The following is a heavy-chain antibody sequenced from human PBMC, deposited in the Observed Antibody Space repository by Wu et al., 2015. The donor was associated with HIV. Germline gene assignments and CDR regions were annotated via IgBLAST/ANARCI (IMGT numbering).Heavy chain of an antibody. Sequence: QVQMAQSGPEVKRPGASVKVSCKASGYDFTRYYLHWVRQAPGQGLEWMGIIDPSTSSSKNAQKFHDRLTMTRDTSTNTVYMELTSLTSDDTAVYYCARGKLSGIEFFPHWGQGTLVTVSS. J-gene: IGHJ1*01. CDR1: GYDFTRYY. CDR2: IDPSTSSS. D-gene: IGHD3-3*01. V-gene: IGHV1-46*01. CDR3: ARGKLSGIEFFPH.